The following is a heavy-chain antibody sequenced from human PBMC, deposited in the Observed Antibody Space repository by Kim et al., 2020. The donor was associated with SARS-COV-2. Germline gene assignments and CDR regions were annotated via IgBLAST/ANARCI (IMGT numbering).Heavy chain of an antibody. V-gene: IGHV3-66*01. CDR2: IYSGGST. D-gene: IGHD5-12*01. CDR3: ARRGIVATIRGAFDI. CDR1: GFTVSSNY. Sequence: GGSLRLSCAASGFTVSSNYMSWVRQAPGKGLEWVSVIYSGGSTYYADSVKGRFTISRDNSKNTLYLQMNSLRAEDTAVYYCARRGIVATIRGAFDIWGQGTMVTVSS. J-gene: IGHJ3*02.